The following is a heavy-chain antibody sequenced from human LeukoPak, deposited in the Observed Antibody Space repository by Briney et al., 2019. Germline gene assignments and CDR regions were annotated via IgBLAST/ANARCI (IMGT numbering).Heavy chain of an antibody. CDR3: ARHGGSSWYNNWFDP. D-gene: IGHD6-13*01. V-gene: IGHV3-33*01. J-gene: IGHJ5*02. CDR2: IWYDGSNK. CDR1: GFTFSSYG. Sequence: GRSLRLSCAASGFTFSSYGMHWVRQAPGKGLEWVAVIWYDGSNKYYADSVKGRFTISRDNSKNALYLQMNSLRAEDTAVYYCARHGGSSWYNNWFDPWGQGTLVTVSS.